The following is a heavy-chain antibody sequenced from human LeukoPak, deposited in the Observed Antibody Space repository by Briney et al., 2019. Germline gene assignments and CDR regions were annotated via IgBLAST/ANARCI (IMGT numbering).Heavy chain of an antibody. CDR3: ASNIAVAGNY. Sequence: GGSLRLFCAASGFTFSSYSMNWVRQAPGKGLEWVSYISSSSSTIYYADSVKGRFTISRDNAKNSLYLQMNSLRAEDTAVYYCASNIAVAGNYWGQGTLVTVSS. CDR1: GFTFSSYS. J-gene: IGHJ4*02. D-gene: IGHD6-19*01. CDR2: ISSSSSTI. V-gene: IGHV3-48*04.